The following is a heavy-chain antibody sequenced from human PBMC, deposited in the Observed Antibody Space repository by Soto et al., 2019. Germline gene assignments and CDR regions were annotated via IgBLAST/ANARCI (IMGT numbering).Heavy chain of an antibody. J-gene: IGHJ6*02. Sequence: ASVKVSCKASGYTFSGHYIHWVRQAPGQGLEWMGWINPHTGGSNYAEKFKGRILMTRDTSIFTTHMRLNRLTSDDTAVYYCARDLIVDRPDNYGMDVSGQGTTVTVSS. CDR2: INPHTGGS. D-gene: IGHD1-26*01. CDR1: GYTFSGHY. CDR3: ARDLIVDRPDNYGMDV. V-gene: IGHV1-2*02.